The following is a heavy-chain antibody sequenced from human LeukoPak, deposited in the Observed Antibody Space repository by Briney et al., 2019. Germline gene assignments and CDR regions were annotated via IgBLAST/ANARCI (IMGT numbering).Heavy chain of an antibody. D-gene: IGHD5-24*01. V-gene: IGHV1-46*01. CDR2: INPSGGST. J-gene: IGHJ4*02. Sequence: ASVKVSCKASGGTFSSYAISWVRQAPGQGLEWMGIINPSGGSTSYAQKFQGRVTMTRDTSTSTVYMELSSLRSEDTAVYYCARDSNEMATTPFDYWGQGTLVTVSS. CDR3: ARDSNEMATTPFDY. CDR1: GGTFSSYA.